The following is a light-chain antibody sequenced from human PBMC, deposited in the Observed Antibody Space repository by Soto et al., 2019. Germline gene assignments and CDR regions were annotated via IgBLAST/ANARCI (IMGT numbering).Light chain of an antibody. CDR3: QQFYNTPPFT. CDR2: WVS. Sequence: DTVMTQSPDSLAVSLGERATINCKSSQSVFHSANNMNYLAWYQQKPGQSPKLLISWVSIRASGVPDRFSGSVSGTDFTLDINSLQAEDAAVYYCQQFYNTPPFTFGQGTRLEIK. CDR1: QSVFHSANNMNY. J-gene: IGKJ2*01. V-gene: IGKV4-1*01.